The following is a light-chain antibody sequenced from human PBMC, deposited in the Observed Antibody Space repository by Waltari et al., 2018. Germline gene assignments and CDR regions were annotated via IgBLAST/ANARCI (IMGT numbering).Light chain of an antibody. CDR2: KAS. Sequence: DIQMTQSPSTLSASVGDRVTITCRASQTISSRLAWYQQKPGKAPKVLNSKASTLESGVPSRFSGSGFGTEFTLTITSLQPDDFATYYCQHYNNYPLTFAGGTRVEIK. J-gene: IGKJ4*01. CDR3: QHYNNYPLT. V-gene: IGKV1-5*03. CDR1: QTISSR.